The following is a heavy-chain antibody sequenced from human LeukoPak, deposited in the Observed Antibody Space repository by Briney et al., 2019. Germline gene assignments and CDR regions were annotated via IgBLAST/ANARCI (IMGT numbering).Heavy chain of an antibody. CDR3: ARDITMIVVVPADAFDI. CDR1: GYTFTSYG. J-gene: IGHJ3*02. Sequence: ASVTVSCTASGYTFTSYGISWVRQAPGQGLEWMGWISAYNGNTNYAQKLQGRVTMTTDTSTSTAYMELRSLRSDDTAVYYCARDITMIVVVPADAFDIWGQGTMVTVSS. CDR2: ISAYNGNT. D-gene: IGHD3-22*01. V-gene: IGHV1-18*01.